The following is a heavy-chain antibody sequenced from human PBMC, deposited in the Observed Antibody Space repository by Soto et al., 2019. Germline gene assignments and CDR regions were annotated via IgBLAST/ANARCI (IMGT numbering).Heavy chain of an antibody. CDR1: GFTFSSYA. Sequence: GEPLRLSCAASGFTFSSYAMSWVRQAPGKGLEWVSAISGSGGSTYYADPVKGRFTISRDNSKNTLYLQMNSLRAEDTAVHYCANDGAPRGGSNPTFQHWGQGTLVPVSS. CDR2: ISGSGGST. D-gene: IGHD1-26*01. V-gene: IGHV3-23*01. CDR3: ANDGAPRGGSNPTFQH. J-gene: IGHJ1*01.